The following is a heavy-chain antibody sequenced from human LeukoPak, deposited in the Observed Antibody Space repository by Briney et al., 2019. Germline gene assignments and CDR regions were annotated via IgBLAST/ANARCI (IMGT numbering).Heavy chain of an antibody. CDR3: ARGGITVALFDY. V-gene: IGHV1-69*04. J-gene: IGHJ4*02. Sequence: ASVKVSCKASGGTFSSYAISWVRQAPGQGLEWIGRIIPILGIANYAQKFQGRVTITANKSTSTAYMELSSLRSEDTAVYYCARGGITVALFDYWGQGTLVTVSS. CDR1: GGTFSSYA. D-gene: IGHD6-19*01. CDR2: IIPILGIA.